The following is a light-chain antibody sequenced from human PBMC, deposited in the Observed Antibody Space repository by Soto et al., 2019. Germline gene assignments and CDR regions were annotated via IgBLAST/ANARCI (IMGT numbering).Light chain of an antibody. CDR2: GNS. Sequence: QSVLTQPPSASGTPGQRVTISCSGSSSNIGSNTVNWYQQLPGTAPKLLIYGNSNRPSGVPDRFSGSKSGTSASLAITGLQAEDEADYYCQSYDSSLSGCVVFGGGTKLTVL. CDR3: QSYDSSLSGCVV. CDR1: SSNIGSNT. J-gene: IGLJ2*01. V-gene: IGLV1-40*01.